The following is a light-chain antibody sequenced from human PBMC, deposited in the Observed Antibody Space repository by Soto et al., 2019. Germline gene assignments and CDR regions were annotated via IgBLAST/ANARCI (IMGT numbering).Light chain of an antibody. CDR1: EGVSNY. V-gene: IGKV3D-11*01. CDR3: QQRSSSWLT. CDR2: DAS. Sequence: EFGLTQSPPTLPLSPGERATPSCRAREGVSNYLAWYQQKPGQAPRLLIYDASNRATGIPTRFSGSGSGTDFTLTISSLEPEDFAVYFCQQRSSSWLTFGGGTRVEIK. J-gene: IGKJ4*01.